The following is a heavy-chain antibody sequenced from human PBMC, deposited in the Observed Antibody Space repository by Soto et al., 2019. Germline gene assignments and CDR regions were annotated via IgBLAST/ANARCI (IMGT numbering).Heavy chain of an antibody. CDR2: MNSKTGNT. CDR1: GYAFTSYD. D-gene: IGHD2-2*01. Sequence: ASVKVSCKASGYAFTSYDINWVRQATGQGPEWMGWMNSKTGNTGYAEKFQGRVTMTRNTSISTAYMELSGLRSDDTAVYYCARSADGSTSSYYYYYMDVWGKGTPVTVSS. V-gene: IGHV1-8*01. J-gene: IGHJ6*03. CDR3: ARSADGSTSSYYYYYMDV.